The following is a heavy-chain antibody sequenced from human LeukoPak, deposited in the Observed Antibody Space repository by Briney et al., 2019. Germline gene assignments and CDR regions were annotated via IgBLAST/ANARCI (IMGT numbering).Heavy chain of an antibody. Sequence: PSETLSLTCTVSGGSISNYFWSWIRQPPGKGLEWIGNIYYREYRGSTSYNPSLKSRVTISVDTSKNQFSLRLNSVTAADTAVYHCARSALESPKHLDCWGQGILVTVSS. CDR3: ARSALESPKHLDC. V-gene: IGHV4-59*08. J-gene: IGHJ4*02. D-gene: IGHD3-3*01. CDR1: GGSISNYF. CDR2: IYYREYRGST.